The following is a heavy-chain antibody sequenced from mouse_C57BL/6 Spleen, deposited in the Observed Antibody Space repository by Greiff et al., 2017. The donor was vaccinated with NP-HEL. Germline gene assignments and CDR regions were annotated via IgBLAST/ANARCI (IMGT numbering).Heavy chain of an antibody. Sequence: VQLQQSGPELVKPGASVKISCKASGYAFSSSWMNWVKQRPGKGLEWIGRIYPGDGDTNYNGKFKGKATLTADKSSSTAYMQLSSLTSEDSAVYFCARAGDSRRFAYWGQGTLVTVSA. V-gene: IGHV1-82*01. J-gene: IGHJ3*01. CDR2: IYPGDGDT. CDR1: GYAFSSSW. CDR3: ARAGDSRRFAY.